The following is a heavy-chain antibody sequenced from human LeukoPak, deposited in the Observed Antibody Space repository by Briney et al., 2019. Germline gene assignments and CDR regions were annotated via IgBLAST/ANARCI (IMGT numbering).Heavy chain of an antibody. D-gene: IGHD1-26*01. V-gene: IGHV1-58*02. Sequence: TSVKVSCKASGFTFTSSAMQWVRQARGQRLEWIGWIVVGSGNTNYAQKFQERVTITRDMSTSTAYMELSSLRSEDTAVYYCAADLWEMGAEGDNWFDPWGQGTLVTVSP. J-gene: IGHJ5*02. CDR1: GFTFTSSA. CDR3: AADLWEMGAEGDNWFDP. CDR2: IVVGSGNT.